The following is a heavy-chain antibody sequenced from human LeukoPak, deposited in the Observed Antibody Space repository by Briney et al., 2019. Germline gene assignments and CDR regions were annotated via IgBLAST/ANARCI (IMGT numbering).Heavy chain of an antibody. CDR3: ARSLGSGWPYYFDY. CDR2: IYHSGST. J-gene: IGHJ4*02. D-gene: IGHD6-19*01. V-gene: IGHV4-38-2*01. CDR1: GYSISSGYY. Sequence: SETLSLTCAVSGYSISSGYYWGWIRQPPGKGLEWIGSIYHSGSTYYNPSLKSRVTISVDTSKNQFSLKLSSVTAADTAVYYCARSLGSGWPYYFDYWGRGTLVTVSS.